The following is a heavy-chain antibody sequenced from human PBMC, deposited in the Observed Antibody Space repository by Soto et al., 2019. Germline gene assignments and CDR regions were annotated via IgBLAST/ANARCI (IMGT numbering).Heavy chain of an antibody. CDR2: INHSGST. V-gene: IGHV4-34*01. Sequence: PSETPSLTCAVYGGSFSGYYWSWIRQPPGKGLEWNGEINHSGSTNYNPSLKSRVTISLDKSNTHFSLRLTSVTAADTAVYYCARSPTSRWYGGGAFDIWGQGTMVAVSS. CDR1: GGSFSGYY. D-gene: IGHD6-19*01. CDR3: ARSPTSRWYGGGAFDI. J-gene: IGHJ3*02.